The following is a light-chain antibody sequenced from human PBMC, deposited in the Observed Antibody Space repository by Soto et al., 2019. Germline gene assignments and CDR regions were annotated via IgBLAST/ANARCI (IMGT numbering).Light chain of an antibody. V-gene: IGLV2-8*01. Sequence: QSALTQPPSASGSPGQSVTISCTGTSSTVGGHDYVSWYQQHPGKAPNLMIYEVSKRPSGVPDRFSGSKSGNTASLTVSGLQAEDEADYYCSSYAGSNNRVIFGGGTKLTVL. CDR2: EVS. CDR3: SSYAGSNNRVI. CDR1: SSTVGGHDY. J-gene: IGLJ2*01.